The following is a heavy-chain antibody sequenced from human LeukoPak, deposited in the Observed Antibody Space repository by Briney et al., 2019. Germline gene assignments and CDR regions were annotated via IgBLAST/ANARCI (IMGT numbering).Heavy chain of an antibody. CDR2: IIPIFGTA. D-gene: IGHD1-26*01. CDR1: GYTFTGYY. Sequence: GASVKVSCKASGYTFTGYYMHWVRQAPGQGLEWMGGIIPIFGTANYAQKFQGRVTITADESTSTAYMELSSLRSEDTAVYYCAREGGGSYYMDVWGKGTTVTISS. V-gene: IGHV1-69*13. CDR3: AREGGGSYYMDV. J-gene: IGHJ6*03.